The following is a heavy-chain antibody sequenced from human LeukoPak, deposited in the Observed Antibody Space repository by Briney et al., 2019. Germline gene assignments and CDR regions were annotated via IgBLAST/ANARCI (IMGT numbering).Heavy chain of an antibody. CDR2: ISGSGGST. CDR1: GFTFSSYA. Sequence: GGSLRLSCAASGFTFSSYAMSWVRQAPGKGLEWVSAISGSGGSTYYADSVKGRFTISRDNSKNTLYLQMNSLRAEDTAVYYCAMRTSAAGTFDYWGQGTLVTVSS. D-gene: IGHD6-13*01. V-gene: IGHV3-23*01. CDR3: AMRTSAAGTFDY. J-gene: IGHJ4*02.